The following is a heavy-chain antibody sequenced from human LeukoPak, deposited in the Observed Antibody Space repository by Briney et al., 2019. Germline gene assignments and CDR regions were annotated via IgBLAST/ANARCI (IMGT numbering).Heavy chain of an antibody. CDR3: ASLGPRREWLSPWLD. D-gene: IGHD3-3*01. V-gene: IGHV1-69*13. CDR1: GYTFNTYG. Sequence: ASVKVSRKTSGYTFNTYGIAWVRQAPGQGLEWMGGIIPIFGTANYAQKFQGRVTITADESTSTAYMELSSLRSEDTAVYYCASLGPRREWLSPWLDWGQGTLVTVSS. J-gene: IGHJ4*02. CDR2: IIPIFGTA.